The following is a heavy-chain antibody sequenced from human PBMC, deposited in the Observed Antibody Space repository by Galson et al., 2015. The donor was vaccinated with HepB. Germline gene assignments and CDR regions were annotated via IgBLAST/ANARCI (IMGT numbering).Heavy chain of an antibody. V-gene: IGHV2-5*01. CDR3: AHIQLVGRSSALRY. CDR2: IYWNDDK. J-gene: IGHJ4*02. Sequence: PALVKPTQTLTLTCTFSGFSLSTSGVGVGWIRQPPGKALEWLALIYWNDDKRYSPSLKSRLTITKDTSKNQVVLTMTNMDPVDTATYYCAHIQLVGRSSALRYWGQGTLVTVSS. CDR1: GFSLSTSGVG. D-gene: IGHD6-13*01.